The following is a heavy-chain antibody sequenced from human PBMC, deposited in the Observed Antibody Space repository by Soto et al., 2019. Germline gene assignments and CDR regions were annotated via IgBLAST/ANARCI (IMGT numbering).Heavy chain of an antibody. D-gene: IGHD5-18*01. CDR2: VISASGSV. Sequence: QVQVVQSGAEVKKPGSSVKISCKASGRIFSSFPTSWVRQVPGQGLEWMGGVISASGSVTYAPKFQGRVTMTAVNSAGIGYMELTSLTSEDTAIYSCARVASRDAYNYVLDQWGPGTMVTVSS. CDR3: ARVASRDAYNYVLDQ. V-gene: IGHV1-69*06. CDR1: GRIFSSFP. J-gene: IGHJ1*01.